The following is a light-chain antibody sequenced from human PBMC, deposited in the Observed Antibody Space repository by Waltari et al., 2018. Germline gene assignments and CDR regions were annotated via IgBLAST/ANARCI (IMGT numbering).Light chain of an antibody. Sequence: DIVMTQSPDSLAVSLGERATIDCKSSQSVLYSSNNKNYLAWYQQRPGQPPKLLIYWASTRESGVPDRFSGSGSGTDFTLTINSLQAEDVALYYCQQYYSTPLTFGGWTKVEIK. J-gene: IGKJ4*01. CDR2: WAS. CDR3: QQYYSTPLT. CDR1: QSVLYSSNNKNY. V-gene: IGKV4-1*01.